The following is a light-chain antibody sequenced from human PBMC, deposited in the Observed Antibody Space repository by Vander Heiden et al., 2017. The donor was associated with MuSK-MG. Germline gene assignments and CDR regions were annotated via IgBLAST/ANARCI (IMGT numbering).Light chain of an antibody. CDR1: SSDGGGYNS. J-gene: IGLJ2*01. Sequence: QSALTQPASVSGPPGQSITISCTGSSSDGGGYNSVSWYQQHPGNAPKLSIYNVSNRPSGVSNRGSGSKSGNTAYLTISGLQAEDEAHYDCSSYTSSSTVVFGGGTKLTVL. V-gene: IGLV2-14*03. CDR2: NVS. CDR3: SSYTSSSTVV.